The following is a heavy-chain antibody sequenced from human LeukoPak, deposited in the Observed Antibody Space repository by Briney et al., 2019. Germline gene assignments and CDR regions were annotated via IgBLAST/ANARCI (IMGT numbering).Heavy chain of an antibody. CDR3: ARGLDYYYGMDV. CDR2: ITVYNGNT. D-gene: IGHD5/OR15-5a*01. J-gene: IGHJ6*02. Sequence: GASVKVSCKASGYTFTSYGISWVRQAPGQGLEWMGWITVYNGNTNSAQKLQGRVTMTTDTSTNTAYMELRSLTSDDTAMYYCARGLDYYYGMDVWGQGTTVTVSS. V-gene: IGHV1-18*01. CDR1: GYTFTSYG.